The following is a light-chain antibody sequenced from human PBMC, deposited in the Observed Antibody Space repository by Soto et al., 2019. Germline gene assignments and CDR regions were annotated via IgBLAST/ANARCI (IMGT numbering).Light chain of an antibody. J-gene: IGKJ1*01. CDR3: QHTRP. CDR1: QNINNW. CDR2: DAS. V-gene: IGKV1-5*01. Sequence: DVQITQSPSTLSASGGDRVTITCRASQNINNWVAWYQQKPGKAPKFLIYDASTLQRGVPSRFSGSGFGTEFSLTISSLQPDDFGRYDCQHTRPFGQGNKVEIK.